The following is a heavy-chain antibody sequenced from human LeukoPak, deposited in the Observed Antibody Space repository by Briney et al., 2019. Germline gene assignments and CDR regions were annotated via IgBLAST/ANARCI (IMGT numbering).Heavy chain of an antibody. CDR2: INWNGGST. D-gene: IGHD5-12*01. Sequence: GGSLRLSCAASGFTFDDYGMSWVRQAPGKGLEWVSGINWNGGSTGYADSVKGRFTISRDNAKNSLYLQMNSLRAEDTALYYCARLDIGDSGNPNWFDPWGQGTLVTVSS. CDR3: ARLDIGDSGNPNWFDP. V-gene: IGHV3-20*04. J-gene: IGHJ5*02. CDR1: GFTFDDYG.